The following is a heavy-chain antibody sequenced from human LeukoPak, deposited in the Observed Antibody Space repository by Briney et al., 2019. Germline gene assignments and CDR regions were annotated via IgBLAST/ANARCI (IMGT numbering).Heavy chain of an antibody. CDR2: ISSSGST. Sequence: SETLSLTCSVSGDSISSGDYYWSWIRQPAGKGLEWIGRISSSGSTYYNPSLKSRVTISVDTSKNQFFLKLSSVTAADTAVYYCARAISGIYNWFDPWGQGALVTVSS. V-gene: IGHV4-61*02. J-gene: IGHJ5*02. CDR1: GDSISSGDYY. D-gene: IGHD2-15*01. CDR3: ARAISGIYNWFDP.